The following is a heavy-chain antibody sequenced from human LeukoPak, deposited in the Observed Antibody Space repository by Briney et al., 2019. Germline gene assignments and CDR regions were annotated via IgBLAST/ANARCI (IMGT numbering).Heavy chain of an antibody. CDR3: ARRYYGSVSYPTMGDY. Sequence: PGGSLRLSCAASGFTFRNYWMSWVRQAPGKGLEWVSVIYSGGSTYYADSVKGRFTISRGNSKNTLYLQMNSLRAEDTAVYYCARRYYGSVSYPTMGDYWGQGTLVTVSS. J-gene: IGHJ4*02. D-gene: IGHD3-10*01. CDR1: GFTFRNYW. V-gene: IGHV3-66*04. CDR2: IYSGGST.